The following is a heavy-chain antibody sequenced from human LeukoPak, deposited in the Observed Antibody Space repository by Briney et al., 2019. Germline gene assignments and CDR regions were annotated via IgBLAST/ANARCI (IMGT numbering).Heavy chain of an antibody. CDR1: GGSISSSSAY. CDR2: IYYSKNT. V-gene: IGHV4-39*01. CDR3: VSPRGFSYGYFDY. J-gene: IGHJ4*02. D-gene: IGHD5-18*01. Sequence: SETLSLTCTVSGGSISSSSAYWGWIRQPPGKGLEWIGSIYYSKNTYYNPSLQSRVTISADTSKNQFSLTLGSVSATDTAVYYCVSPRGFSYGYFDYWGQGTLVTVSS.